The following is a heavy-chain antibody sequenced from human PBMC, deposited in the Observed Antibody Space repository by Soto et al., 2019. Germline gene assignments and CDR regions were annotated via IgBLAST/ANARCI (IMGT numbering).Heavy chain of an antibody. V-gene: IGHV2-5*02. CDR2: IYWDDNK. J-gene: IGHJ4*02. CDR3: ARRAVYSGSYSDGGYFDD. CDR1: ITSGVG. Sequence: ITSGVGVGWIRQPPGKALEWLALIYWDDNKHYSPYLKTRLAITKDTSTNQVVLTMTDMDPVDTATYYCARRAVYSGSYSDGGYFDDWGKGALDTIFS. D-gene: IGHD1-26*01.